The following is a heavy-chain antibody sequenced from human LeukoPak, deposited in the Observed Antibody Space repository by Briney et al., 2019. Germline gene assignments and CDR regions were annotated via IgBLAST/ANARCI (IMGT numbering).Heavy chain of an antibody. V-gene: IGHV1-3*01. J-gene: IGHJ3*02. CDR1: GYTFTSYA. Sequence: ASVKVSCKASGYTFTSYAMHWVRQAPGQRLEWMGWINAGNGNTKYSQKFQGRVTITRDTSASTAYMELSSLRSEDTAVYYCASGYYYDSSGYYPAAFDIWGQGTMVTVSS. D-gene: IGHD3-22*01. CDR2: INAGNGNT. CDR3: ASGYYYDSSGYYPAAFDI.